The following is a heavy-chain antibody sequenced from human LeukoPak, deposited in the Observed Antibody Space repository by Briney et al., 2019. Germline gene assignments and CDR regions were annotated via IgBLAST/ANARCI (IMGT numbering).Heavy chain of an antibody. CDR2: ISYDGSNK. V-gene: IGHV3-30*03. CDR1: GFTFSSYG. D-gene: IGHD2-15*01. J-gene: IGHJ4*02. CDR3: ARENVVYFDY. Sequence: GRALRLSCAASGFTFSSYGMHWVRQAPGKGLEWVAVISYDGSNKYYADSVKGRFTISRDNSKNTLYLQMNSLRAEDTAVYYCARENVVYFDYWGQGTLVTVSS.